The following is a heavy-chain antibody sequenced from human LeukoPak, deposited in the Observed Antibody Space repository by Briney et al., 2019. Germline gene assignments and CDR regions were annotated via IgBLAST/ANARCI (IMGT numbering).Heavy chain of an antibody. CDR3: ATGSLEWWTGYY. CDR2: FDPEDGET. V-gene: IGHV1-24*01. D-gene: IGHD2-15*01. CDR1: GYTLTELS. J-gene: IGHJ4*02. Sequence: ASVKVSCKVSGYTLTELSMHWVRQSPGEGLEWMGGFDPEDGETIYAQKFQGRVTMTEDTSTDTAYMELSSLRSEDTAVYYCATGSLEWWTGYYWGQGTLVTVSS.